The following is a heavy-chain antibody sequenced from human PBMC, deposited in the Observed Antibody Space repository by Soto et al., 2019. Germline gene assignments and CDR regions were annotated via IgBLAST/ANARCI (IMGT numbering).Heavy chain of an antibody. J-gene: IGHJ4*02. D-gene: IGHD3-22*01. Sequence: GGSLRLSCAASGFTFSTYAMSWVRQAPGKGLEWVSGISGSGGSTYYADSVKCRFTISRDNSKNTLYLQMNSLRAEDTAVYYCAKVPHTYYYDSSGYLFDFWGQGTLVTVSS. V-gene: IGHV3-23*01. CDR3: AKVPHTYYYDSSGYLFDF. CDR1: GFTFSTYA. CDR2: ISGSGGST.